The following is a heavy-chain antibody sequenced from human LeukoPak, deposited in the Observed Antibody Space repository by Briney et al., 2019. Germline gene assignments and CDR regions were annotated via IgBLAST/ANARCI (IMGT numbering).Heavy chain of an antibody. CDR3: SRGGRDTSGYYYVPANHDAFDI. CDR2: ISHDGDNK. CDR1: GFTFSSFA. Sequence: GGSLRLSCAASGFTFSSFALQWVRQAPGKGREWMAHISHDGDNKYYSDSVKRRFTISRDNSMIPLYLQMNRLRAEDTAVYYCSRGGRDTSGYYYVPANHDAFDIWVQGTMVTVSS. J-gene: IGHJ3*02. D-gene: IGHD3-22*01. V-gene: IGHV3-30-3*01.